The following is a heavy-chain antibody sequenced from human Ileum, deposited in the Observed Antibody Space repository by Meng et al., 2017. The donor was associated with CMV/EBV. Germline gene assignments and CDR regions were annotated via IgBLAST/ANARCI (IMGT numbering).Heavy chain of an antibody. CDR1: GFTFSSYE. Sequence: GESLKISCAGSGFTFSSYEMNWVRQAPGKGLEWVSYITTSGSTIYYADSVKGRFTISRDNAKNSLYLQMNSLRAEDTAVYYCAREGPRSFRNWFDPWGQGTLVTVSS. D-gene: IGHD1-26*01. CDR2: ITTSGSTI. CDR3: AREGPRSFRNWFDP. J-gene: IGHJ5*02. V-gene: IGHV3-48*03.